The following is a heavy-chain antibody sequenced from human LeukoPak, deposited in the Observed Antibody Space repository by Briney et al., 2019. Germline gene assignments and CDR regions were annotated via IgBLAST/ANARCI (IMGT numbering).Heavy chain of an antibody. J-gene: IGHJ4*02. Sequence: GGSLRLSCAASGFTFDDYPMHWVRQAPGKGLEWVAGLSWNSGSIGYADSVKGRFTISRDNAKNSLYLQMNSLRPEDTALYYCAKDDTFDYWGQGTLVTVSS. CDR2: LSWNSGSI. D-gene: IGHD5-18*01. V-gene: IGHV3-9*01. CDR3: AKDDTFDY. CDR1: GFTFDDYP.